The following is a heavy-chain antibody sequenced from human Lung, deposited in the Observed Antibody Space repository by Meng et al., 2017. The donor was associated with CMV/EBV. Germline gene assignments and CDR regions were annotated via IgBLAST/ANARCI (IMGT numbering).Heavy chain of an antibody. Sequence: QWRLQAPGPGLVKPSGTLSRTCGVSGVSISSNIRWTWVRQPPGKGLEWIGDIDDSGSTNYNPSLNSRISISLDKSKNHFSLKVNSVTAADTAVYYCARGKQDAWELLAYWGQGALVTVSS. V-gene: IGHV4-4*02. CDR3: ARGKQDAWELLAY. CDR1: GVSISSNIR. D-gene: IGHD1-26*01. J-gene: IGHJ4*02. CDR2: IDDSGST.